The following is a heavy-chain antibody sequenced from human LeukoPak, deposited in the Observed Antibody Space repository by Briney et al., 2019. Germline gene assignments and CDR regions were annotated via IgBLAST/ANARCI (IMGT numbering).Heavy chain of an antibody. D-gene: IGHD4-17*01. CDR3: ARARRTTVTPGAFDI. CDR1: ESSFINYG. V-gene: IGHV3-33*08. J-gene: IGHJ3*02. Sequence: PGGSLRLSCVASESSFINYGMHWVRQAPGKGLEWVSVISFDGDIKYHADSVKGRFTNSRDNAKNSLYLQMNSLRAEDTAVYYCARARRTTVTPGAFDIWGQGTMVTVSS. CDR2: ISFDGDIK.